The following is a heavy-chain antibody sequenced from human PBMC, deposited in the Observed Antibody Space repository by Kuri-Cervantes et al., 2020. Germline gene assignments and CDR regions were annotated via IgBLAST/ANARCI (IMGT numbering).Heavy chain of an antibody. Sequence: GGSLRLSCTASGFTFGDYAMSWFRQAPGKGLEWVSSISSSSSYIYYADSVKGRFTISRDNAKNTMYLQMNSLRAEDTAVYYCARGRWELLYYGMDVWGQGTTVTVSS. CDR1: GFTFGDYA. V-gene: IGHV3-21*01. D-gene: IGHD1-26*01. CDR3: ARGRWELLYYGMDV. J-gene: IGHJ6*02. CDR2: ISSSSSYI.